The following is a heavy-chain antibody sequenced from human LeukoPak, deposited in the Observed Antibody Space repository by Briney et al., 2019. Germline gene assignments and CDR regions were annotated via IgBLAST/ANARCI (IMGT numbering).Heavy chain of an antibody. J-gene: IGHJ5*02. CDR2: IYPGDSDT. CDR3: ARSYDSSGYYYANWFDP. V-gene: IGHV5-51*01. Sequence: GASLQISCKGSGYSFTSYWIGWVRQMPGKGLEWMGIIYPGDSDTRYSPSFQGQVTISADKSISTAYLQWSSLKASDTAMYYCARSYDSSGYYYANWFDPWGQGTLVTVSS. CDR1: GYSFTSYW. D-gene: IGHD3-22*01.